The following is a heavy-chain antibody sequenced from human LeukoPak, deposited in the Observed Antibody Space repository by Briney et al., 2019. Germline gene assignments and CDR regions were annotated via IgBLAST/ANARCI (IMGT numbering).Heavy chain of an antibody. V-gene: IGHV3-7*01. J-gene: IGHJ4*02. Sequence: PGGSLRLSCAASGFTFSSYWMSWVRQAPGKGLEWVANIKQDGSEKYYVDSVKGRFTISRDNAKNLLYLQMNSLRAEDTAVYYCARPTTIVATAPEDWGQGTLVTASS. CDR3: ARPTTIVATAPED. CDR1: GFTFSSYW. CDR2: IKQDGSEK. D-gene: IGHD5-12*01.